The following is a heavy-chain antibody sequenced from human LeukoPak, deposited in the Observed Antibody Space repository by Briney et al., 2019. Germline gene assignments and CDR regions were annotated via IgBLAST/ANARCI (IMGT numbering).Heavy chain of an antibody. CDR1: GYTFTSYG. V-gene: IGHV1-18*01. CDR3: ARDRTNWNGGNWFDP. Sequence: ASVKVSCKASGYTFTSYGISWVRQAPGQGLEWMGWISAYNGNTNYAQKLQGRVTMTTDTSTSTAYMELRSLRSDDTAVYYCARDRTNWNGGNWFDPWGQGTLVTVSS. CDR2: ISAYNGNT. J-gene: IGHJ5*02. D-gene: IGHD1-1*01.